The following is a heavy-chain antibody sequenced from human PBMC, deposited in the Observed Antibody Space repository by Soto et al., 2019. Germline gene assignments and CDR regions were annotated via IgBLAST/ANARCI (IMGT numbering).Heavy chain of an antibody. V-gene: IGHV3-43*01. CDR3: AKELRLRRTSSWLDY. J-gene: IGHJ4*01. D-gene: IGHD6-25*01. Sequence: EVQLVESGGVVVQPGGSLRLSCAASGFTFDDYTLHWVRRAPGKGLEWVSLISWDGGSTYYADSVKDRFTISRDNSKNSLYVYMNSMRTEDTALYYCAKELRLRRTSSWLDYWVQGTLVTVSS. CDR1: GFTFDDYT. CDR2: ISWDGGST.